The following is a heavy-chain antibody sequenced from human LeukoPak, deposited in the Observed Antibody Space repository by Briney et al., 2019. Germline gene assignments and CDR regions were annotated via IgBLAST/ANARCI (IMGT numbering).Heavy chain of an antibody. V-gene: IGHV3-7*01. CDR2: IKEDGTE. D-gene: IGHD6-13*01. Sequence: PGWSVRLSCAASGFTFSDYWMTWVRQAPGKGLEWVANIKEDGTEKYVDSVKGRFTVSRDNGKNSLFLQMSSLRVEDTAVYYCAIERRQLFTSSWPYWGHGTLVTVST. CDR3: AIERRQLFTSSWPY. CDR1: GFTFSDYW. J-gene: IGHJ4*01.